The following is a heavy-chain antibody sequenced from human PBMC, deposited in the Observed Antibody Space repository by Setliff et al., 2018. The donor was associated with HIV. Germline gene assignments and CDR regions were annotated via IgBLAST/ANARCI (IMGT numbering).Heavy chain of an antibody. D-gene: IGHD2-8*01. CDR3: VRDDTNGPNSLDP. J-gene: IGHJ5*02. Sequence: LSLTCTVSGGSISSHYWSWVRQAPGKGPECVAVISDDGSTKHYGDSVKGRFTISRDNSKNTLYLEVSSLRAEDTAVYYCVRDDTNGPNSLDPWGQGTLVTVSS. V-gene: IGHV3-30*03. CDR2: ISDDGSTK. CDR1: GGSISSHY.